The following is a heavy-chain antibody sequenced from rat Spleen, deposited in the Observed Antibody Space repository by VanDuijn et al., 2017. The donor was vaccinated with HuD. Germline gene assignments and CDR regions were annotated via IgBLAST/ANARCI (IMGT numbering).Heavy chain of an antibody. J-gene: IGHJ2*01. D-gene: IGHD1-2*01. CDR3: ARDGGYGSPFDY. Sequence: QVQLKESGPNLVQPSQTLSLTCTVSGFSLTSYHVSWFRQPPGKGLEWMGLMWTGGITVYKPLLKSRLSINRDTSKSQVFLKMNRLQTEDTAIYYCARDGGYGSPFDYWGQGVLVTVSS. CDR1: GFSLTSYH. V-gene: IGHV2-43*01. CDR2: MWTGGIT.